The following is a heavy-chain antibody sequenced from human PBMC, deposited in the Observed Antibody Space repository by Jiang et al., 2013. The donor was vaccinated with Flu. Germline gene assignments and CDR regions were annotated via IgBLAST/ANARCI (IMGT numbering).Heavy chain of an antibody. Sequence: SCKGSGYSFTSYWISWVRQMPGKGLEWMGRIDPSDSYTNYSPSFQGHVTISADKSISTAYLQWSSLKASDTAMYYCATAMTTVTTTLGSNYWGQGTLVTVSS. CDR2: IDPSDSYT. J-gene: IGHJ4*02. V-gene: IGHV5-10-1*01. D-gene: IGHD4-17*01. CDR1: GYSFTSYW. CDR3: ATAMTTVTTTLGSNY.